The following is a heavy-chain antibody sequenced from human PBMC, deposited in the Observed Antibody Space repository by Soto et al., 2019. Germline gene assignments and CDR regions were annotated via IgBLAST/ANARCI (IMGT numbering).Heavy chain of an antibody. D-gene: IGHD4-17*01. Sequence: SETLSLTCTVSGGSISSYYWSWIRQPPGKGLEWIGYIYYTGLSNSNPSLNSRVTMSVDTSKNQFSLKLSSVTAADTAVYYCARGGFYGPGPGFDYWGQGTLVTVSS. CDR3: ARGGFYGPGPGFDY. CDR1: GGSISSYY. J-gene: IGHJ4*02. CDR2: IYYTGLS. V-gene: IGHV4-59*01.